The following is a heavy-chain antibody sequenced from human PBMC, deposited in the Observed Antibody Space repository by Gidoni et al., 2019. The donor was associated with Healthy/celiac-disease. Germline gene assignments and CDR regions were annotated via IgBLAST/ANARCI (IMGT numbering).Heavy chain of an antibody. D-gene: IGHD1-7*01. CDR3: ARDSTGTTSYFDY. CDR2: ISSSSSYI. CDR1: GFTFRSYS. Sequence: EVQLVASGGGLVKPGGSLRLSCAASGFTFRSYSMNWVRQAPGKGLEWVSSISSSSSYIYYADSVKGRFTISRDNAKNSLYLQMNSLRAEDTAVYYCARDSTGTTSYFDYWGQGTLVTVSS. V-gene: IGHV3-21*01. J-gene: IGHJ4*02.